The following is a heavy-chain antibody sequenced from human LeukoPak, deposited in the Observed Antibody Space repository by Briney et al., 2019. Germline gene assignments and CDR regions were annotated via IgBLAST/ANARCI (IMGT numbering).Heavy chain of an antibody. J-gene: IGHJ4*02. CDR3: AKDVVATTLFDY. D-gene: IGHD5-12*01. Sequence: GGSLRLSCAASGFTFSSYAMSWVRQAPGKGLEWVSAISGSGGSTYYADSVKGRFTISRDNSKNTLNLQMNSLRAEDTAVYYCAKDVVATTLFDYWGQGTLVTVSS. CDR2: ISGSGGST. V-gene: IGHV3-23*01. CDR1: GFTFSSYA.